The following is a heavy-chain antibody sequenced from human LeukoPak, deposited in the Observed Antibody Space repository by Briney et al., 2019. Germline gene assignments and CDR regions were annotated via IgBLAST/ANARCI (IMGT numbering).Heavy chain of an antibody. CDR3: ARYYDFWRMDY. Sequence: SQTLSLTCAISGDSVSSNSAAWNCIRQSPSRGLECLGRTYYRSKWYNDYAVSVKSRITINPDTSKNQFSLKLSSVTAADTAVYYCARYYDFWRMDYWGQGTLVTVSS. CDR2: TYYRSKWYN. D-gene: IGHD3-3*01. J-gene: IGHJ4*02. V-gene: IGHV6-1*01. CDR1: GDSVSSNSAA.